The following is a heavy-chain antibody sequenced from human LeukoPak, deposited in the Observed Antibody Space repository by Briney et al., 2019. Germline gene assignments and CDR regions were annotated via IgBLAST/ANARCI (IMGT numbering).Heavy chain of an antibody. CDR1: GGSFSGYY. J-gene: IGHJ5*02. D-gene: IGHD2-2*01. V-gene: IGHV4-34*01. CDR3: ARARAHIVVVPARRWFDP. Sequence: SETLSLTCAVYGGSFSGYYWSWIRQPPGKGLEWIGEINHSGSTNYNPSLKSRVTISVDTSKNQFSLKLSSVTAADTAGYYCARARAHIVVVPARRWFDPWGQGTLVTVSS. CDR2: INHSGST.